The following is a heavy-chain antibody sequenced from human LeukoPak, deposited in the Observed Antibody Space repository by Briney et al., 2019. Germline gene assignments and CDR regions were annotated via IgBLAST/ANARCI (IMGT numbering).Heavy chain of an antibody. V-gene: IGHV4-59*08. Sequence: PSETLSLTCTVSGGSISSYYWSWIRQPPGKGLEWIGYIYYSGSTNYNPSLKSRVTISVDTSKNQFSLKLSSVTAADTAVYYCARSTYYYDSSGYPRGYGMDVWGQGTTVTVSS. J-gene: IGHJ6*02. CDR3: ARSTYYYDSSGYPRGYGMDV. D-gene: IGHD3-22*01. CDR2: IYYSGST. CDR1: GGSISSYY.